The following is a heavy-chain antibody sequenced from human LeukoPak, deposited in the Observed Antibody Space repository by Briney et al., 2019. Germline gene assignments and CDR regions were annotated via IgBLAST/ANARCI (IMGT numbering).Heavy chain of an antibody. D-gene: IGHD3-10*01. CDR2: IDPSDSYT. CDR3: ARQPQYYYGSGSYYPDY. J-gene: IGHJ4*02. Sequence: GESLRISCKGSGYSFTSYWISWVRQMPGKGLEWMGRIDPSDSYTNYSPSFQGHVTISADKSISTAYLQCSSLKASDTAMYYCARQPQYYYGSGSYYPDYWGQGTLVTVSS. V-gene: IGHV5-10-1*01. CDR1: GYSFTSYW.